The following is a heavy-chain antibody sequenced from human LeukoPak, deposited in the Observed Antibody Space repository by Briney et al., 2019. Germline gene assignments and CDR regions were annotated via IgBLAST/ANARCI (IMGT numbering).Heavy chain of an antibody. CDR3: ARSGYDKPLYYFDY. J-gene: IGHJ4*02. V-gene: IGHV4-39*01. CDR1: GGSISSSSYY. CDR2: IYYSWST. D-gene: IGHD5-12*01. Sequence: PSETLSLTCTVSGGSISSSSYYWGWIRQPPGKGLEWIGGIYYSWSTYYNPSLNSRVTTSVDTSNNQFSPKLSSVTAADTAVYSCARSGYDKPLYYFDYWGQGTLVTVSS.